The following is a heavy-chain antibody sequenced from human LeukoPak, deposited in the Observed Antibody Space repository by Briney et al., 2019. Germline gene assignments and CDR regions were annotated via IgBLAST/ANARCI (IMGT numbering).Heavy chain of an antibody. J-gene: IGHJ4*02. Sequence: SETLSLTCTVSGGSNSSYYWRWIRQPPGKGLEWIGYIYYCGSTNYNPSLKSRVTISVDTSKNQFSLKLSSLTAADTAVYYCARACISSAGTPLDYWGQGTLVTVSS. V-gene: IGHV4-59*01. CDR1: GGSNSSYY. CDR3: ARACISSAGTPLDY. D-gene: IGHD6-13*01. CDR2: IYYCGST.